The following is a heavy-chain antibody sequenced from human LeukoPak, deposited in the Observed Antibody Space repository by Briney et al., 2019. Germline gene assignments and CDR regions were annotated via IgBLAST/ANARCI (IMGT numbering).Heavy chain of an antibody. V-gene: IGHV5-51*01. CDR2: IYPDDSDT. CDR1: GYSSTNYW. Sequence: GDSLKISCKGSGYSSTNYWIGWVRQMPGKGLELMGIIYPDDSDTRYSPSFEGQVTITVDKSINTAYLQWSSLKASDSAIYYCAREGWFGESSFAYWGQGTLVTVSS. D-gene: IGHD3-10*01. CDR3: AREGWFGESSFAY. J-gene: IGHJ4*02.